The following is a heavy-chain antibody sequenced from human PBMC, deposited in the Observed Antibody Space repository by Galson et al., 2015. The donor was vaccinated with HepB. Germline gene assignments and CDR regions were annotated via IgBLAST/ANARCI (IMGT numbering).Heavy chain of an antibody. CDR1: GLTFSDYY. V-gene: IGHV3-11*01. D-gene: IGHD4-17*01. J-gene: IGHJ6*02. Sequence: SLRLSCAASGLTFSDYYMSWIRQAPGKGLEWVSYISSSGSTIYYADSVKGRFTVSRDNAKNSLYLQMNSLRAEDTAVYYCARATMTTSYYYYYGMDVWGQGTTVTVSS. CDR2: ISSSGSTI. CDR3: ARATMTTSYYYYYGMDV.